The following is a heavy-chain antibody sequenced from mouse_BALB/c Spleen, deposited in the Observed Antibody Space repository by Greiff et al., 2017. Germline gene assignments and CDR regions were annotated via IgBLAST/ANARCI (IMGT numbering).Heavy chain of an antibody. D-gene: IGHD4-1*01. V-gene: IGHV3-2*02. CDR1: GYSITSDYA. Sequence: VQLKESGPGLVKPSQSLSLTCTVTGYSITSDYAWNWIRQFPGNKLEWMGYISYSGSTSYNPSLKSRISITRDTSKNQFFLQLNSVTTEDTATYYCARGWDVWYFDVWGAGTTVTVSS. J-gene: IGHJ1*01. CDR2: ISYSGST. CDR3: ARGWDVWYFDV.